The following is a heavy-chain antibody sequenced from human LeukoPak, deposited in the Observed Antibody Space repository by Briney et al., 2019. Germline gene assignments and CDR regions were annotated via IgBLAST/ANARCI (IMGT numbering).Heavy chain of an antibody. CDR3: ARGQYSSSSNWFDP. CDR1: GGSFSSSGYF. J-gene: IGHJ5*02. V-gene: IGHV4-31*03. D-gene: IGHD6-6*01. CDR2: FSYSGST. Sequence: SQTLSLTCTVSGGSFSSSGYFWNWIRQHPGKGLEWIGYFSYSGSTYYNPSLKSRVTISVDTSKNHFSLKLSSVTAVDTAVYYCARGQYSSSSNWFDPWGQGTLVTVSS.